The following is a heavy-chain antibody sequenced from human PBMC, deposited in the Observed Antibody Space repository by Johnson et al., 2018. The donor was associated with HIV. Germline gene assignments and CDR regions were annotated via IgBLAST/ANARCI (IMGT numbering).Heavy chain of an antibody. CDR2: INSDGSST. CDR1: GFTFSDYY. V-gene: IGHV3-74*02. Sequence: VQLVESGGGLVKPGGSLRLSCVASGFTFSDYYMSWIRQAPGKGLVWVSRINSDGSSTSYADSVKGRFTISRDNSKNTLYLQMKSLRAEDTAGYYCARAMAQLELFAFDIWGQGTMVTVSS. J-gene: IGHJ3*02. CDR3: ARAMAQLELFAFDI. D-gene: IGHD1-1*01.